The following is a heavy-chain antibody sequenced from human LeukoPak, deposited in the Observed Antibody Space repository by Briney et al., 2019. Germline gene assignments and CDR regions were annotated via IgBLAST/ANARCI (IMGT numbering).Heavy chain of an antibody. V-gene: IGHV5-51*01. D-gene: IGHD3-10*01. CDR3: ARHPRAGDFDY. CDR2: IYPGDSDT. J-gene: IGHJ4*02. CDR1: GYRLTSYW. Sequence: GESLKTSFKGSGYRLTSYWIGWVRPRPGKGLEWVGIIYPGDSDTRYSPSFQGQVTISADKSISSAYLQWSSLKASDTAMYYCARHPRAGDFDYWGQGTLVTVSS.